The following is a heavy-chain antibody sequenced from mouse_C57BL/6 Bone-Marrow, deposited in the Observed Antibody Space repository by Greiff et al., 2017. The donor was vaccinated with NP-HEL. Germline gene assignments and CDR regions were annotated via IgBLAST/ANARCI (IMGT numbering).Heavy chain of an antibody. V-gene: IGHV3-1*01. CDR3: ARETYYYGNWYFDV. CDR1: GYSITSGYD. D-gene: IGHD1-1*01. CDR2: ISYSGST. J-gene: IGHJ1*03. Sequence: EVQLQESGPGMVKPSQSLSLTCTVTGYSITSGYDWHWIRHFPGNKLEWMGYISYSGSTNYNPSLKSRISITHDTSKNHFFLKLNSVTTESTATYYCARETYYYGNWYFDVWGTGTTVTVSS.